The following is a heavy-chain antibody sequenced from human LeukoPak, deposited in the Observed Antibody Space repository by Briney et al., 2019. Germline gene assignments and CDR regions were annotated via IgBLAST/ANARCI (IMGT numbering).Heavy chain of an antibody. D-gene: IGHD6-13*01. Sequence: PGRSLRLSCAASGLTFSSYGMHWVRQAPGKGLEWVAVISYDGSNKYYADSVKGRFTISRDNSKNTLYLQMNSLRAEDTAVYYCAKDRSSSWYGYYYGMDVWGQGTTVTVSS. CDR2: ISYDGSNK. J-gene: IGHJ6*02. CDR1: GLTFSSYG. CDR3: AKDRSSSWYGYYYGMDV. V-gene: IGHV3-30*18.